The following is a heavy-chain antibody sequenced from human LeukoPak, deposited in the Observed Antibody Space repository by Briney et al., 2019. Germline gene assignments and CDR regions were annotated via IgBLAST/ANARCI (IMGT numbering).Heavy chain of an antibody. CDR2: ISAYNGKT. CDR1: GYTFTSYG. CDR3: ARGPHCSSTSCYIGARNWFDP. V-gene: IGHV1-18*01. Sequence: ASVKVSCKASGYTFTSYGISWVRQAPGQGLEGMGWISAYNGKTNYAQKLQGRGTMTTDTSTSTAYMELRSLRSDDTAVYYCARGPHCSSTSCYIGARNWFDPWGQGTLVTVSS. D-gene: IGHD2-2*02. J-gene: IGHJ5*02.